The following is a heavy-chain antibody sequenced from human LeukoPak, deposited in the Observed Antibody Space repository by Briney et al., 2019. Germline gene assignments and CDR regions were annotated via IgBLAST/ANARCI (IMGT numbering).Heavy chain of an antibody. CDR1: GGSISSYY. D-gene: IGHD2-8*02. CDR2: IYTSGST. Sequence: SDTLSLPCTVSGGSISSYYRMWLRQPAGKGLEWIGRIYTSGSTNYNPSLKSRVTKSVDTSKNQFSLKLSSVTAADTAVYYCARDGPGVTGGVFARYHYYYYMDVWGKGTTVTVSS. V-gene: IGHV4-4*07. J-gene: IGHJ6*03. CDR3: ARDGPGVTGGVFARYHYYYYMDV.